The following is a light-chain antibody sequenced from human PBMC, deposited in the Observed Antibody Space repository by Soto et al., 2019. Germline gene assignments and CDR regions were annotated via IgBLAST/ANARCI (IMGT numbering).Light chain of an antibody. CDR3: QQSHSTPYT. CDR2: TAA. Sequence: DIQMTQSPSSLSPSVGDRVTITCRASQTISNYLNWYQQKPGKAPTLLIFTAASLQSGVPSRFSGSGSGTDFTLTISSLQPEDFATYYWQQSHSTPYTFGQGTRLEIK. V-gene: IGKV1-39*01. CDR1: QTISNY. J-gene: IGKJ2*01.